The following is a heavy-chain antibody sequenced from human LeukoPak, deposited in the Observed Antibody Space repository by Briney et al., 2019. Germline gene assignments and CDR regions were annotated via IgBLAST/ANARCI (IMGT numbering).Heavy chain of an antibody. CDR2: ISGRDGST. CDR1: GFTFSSFA. D-gene: IGHD6-13*01. Sequence: GGSLRLSCAASGFTFSSFAMGWVRQAPGKGLQWVSSISGRDGSTYYAASVKGRFTISRDNSKNTLYLQMNSPRDEDTAVYYCATTGYSNRNYWGQGTLVTVSS. V-gene: IGHV3-23*01. CDR3: ATTGYSNRNY. J-gene: IGHJ4*02.